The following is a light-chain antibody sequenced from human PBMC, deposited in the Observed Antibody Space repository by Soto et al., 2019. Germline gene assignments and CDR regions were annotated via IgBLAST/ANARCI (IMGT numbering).Light chain of an antibody. Sequence: EIVLTQSPGTLSLSPGERATLSCRASQSVSSSYLAWYQQKPGQAPRLLIYGASSRATGIPDRFSGSGSGTDFPLTVSRLEAGDFAVYYFQQYDSAPLTFGGGTKEEIK. CDR2: GAS. CDR1: QSVSSSY. V-gene: IGKV3-20*01. J-gene: IGKJ4*01. CDR3: QQYDSAPLT.